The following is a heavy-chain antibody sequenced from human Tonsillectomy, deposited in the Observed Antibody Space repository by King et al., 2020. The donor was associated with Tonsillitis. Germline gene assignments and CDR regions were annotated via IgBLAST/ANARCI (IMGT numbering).Heavy chain of an antibody. Sequence: QLQESGPGLVKPSQTLSLTCTVSGGAISSGTYYWNWIRQPAGKGLEWIGRIYTSGNTHYNPSLKSRVTISVDTSKNQFSLRLASVTAADTAGYYCASEGRGGLYFYYYYMDVWGKGTTVTVSS. V-gene: IGHV4-61*02. CDR3: ASEGRGGLYFYYYYMDV. CDR2: IYTSGNT. J-gene: IGHJ6*03. CDR1: GGAISSGTYY. D-gene: IGHD3/OR15-3a*01.